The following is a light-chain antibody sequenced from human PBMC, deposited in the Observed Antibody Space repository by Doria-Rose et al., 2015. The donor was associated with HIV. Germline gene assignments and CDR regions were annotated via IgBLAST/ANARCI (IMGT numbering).Light chain of an antibody. Sequence: DIRLTQSPESLGMSLGERATLNRKSNQSLLYTSKNYLAWYQQKPGQPPKLLIYWASTRQSAVPARFSGSGSGTDFTLTISSLEAEDVAVYYCQQYYDTPSFGPGTTVDIK. CDR3: QQYYDTPS. CDR2: WAS. V-gene: IGKV4-1*01. CDR1: QSLLYTSKNY. J-gene: IGKJ3*01.